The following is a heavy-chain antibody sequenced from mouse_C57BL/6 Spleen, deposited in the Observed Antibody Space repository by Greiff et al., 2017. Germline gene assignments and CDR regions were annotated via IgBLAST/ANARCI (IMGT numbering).Heavy chain of an antibody. J-gene: IGHJ2*01. D-gene: IGHD1-1*01. CDR3: TTFITTVQRDYFDY. Sequence: EVQLQQSGAELVRPGASVKLSCTASGFNIKDYYMHWVKQRPEQGLEWIGRIDPEDGDTEYAPKFQGKATMTADQSSNTAYLQLSSLTSEDTAVYYCTTFITTVQRDYFDYWGQGTTLTVSS. CDR1: GFNIKDYY. V-gene: IGHV14-1*01. CDR2: IDPEDGDT.